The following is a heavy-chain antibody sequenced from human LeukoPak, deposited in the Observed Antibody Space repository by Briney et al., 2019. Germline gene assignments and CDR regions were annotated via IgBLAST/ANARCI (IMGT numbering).Heavy chain of an antibody. CDR2: ISSSGSTI. Sequence: GGSLRLSCAASGFTFSSYEMNWVRQAPGKGLEWVSYISSSGSTIYYADSVKGRFTISRDNAKNSLYLRMNSLRAEDTAVYYCARARYCSSTSCYDGMDVWGQGTTVTVSS. CDR1: GFTFSSYE. CDR3: ARARYCSSTSCYDGMDV. V-gene: IGHV3-48*03. J-gene: IGHJ6*02. D-gene: IGHD2-2*01.